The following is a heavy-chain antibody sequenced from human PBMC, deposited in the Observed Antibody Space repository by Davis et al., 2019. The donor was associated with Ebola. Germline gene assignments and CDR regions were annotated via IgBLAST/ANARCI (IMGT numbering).Heavy chain of an antibody. CDR1: GGTFSRYA. J-gene: IGHJ4*02. CDR3: AASGGGVSWYVGRPPDY. D-gene: IGHD6-13*01. Sequence: AASVKVSCKTPGGTFSRYAISWVRRAPGQGLEWMGGIIPLFDTAHYTQKFQDRVTITADESTSTAYMELSSLRSEDTAVYYCAASGGGVSWYVGRPPDYWGQGTLVTVS. V-gene: IGHV1-69*13. CDR2: IIPLFDTA.